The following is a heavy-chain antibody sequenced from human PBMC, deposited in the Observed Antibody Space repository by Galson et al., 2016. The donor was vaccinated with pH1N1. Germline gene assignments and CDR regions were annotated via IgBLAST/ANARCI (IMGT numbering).Heavy chain of an antibody. CDR2: ISNSGDST. CDR1: GFTFRTYA. D-gene: IGHD3-22*01. V-gene: IGHV3-64*01. CDR3: TREDYYHSSGFGY. Sequence: SLRLSCATSGFTFRTYAMHWVRQAPGKGLEYVSGISNSGDSTYYANSVKGRFTISGDNSKNTLYLQMGSLRPEDMAVYYCTREDYYHSSGFGYWGQGTLVTVSS. J-gene: IGHJ4*02.